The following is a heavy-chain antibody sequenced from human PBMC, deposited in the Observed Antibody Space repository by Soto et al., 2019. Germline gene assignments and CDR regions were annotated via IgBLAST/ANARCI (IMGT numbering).Heavy chain of an antibody. J-gene: IGHJ4*02. V-gene: IGHV3-74*01. CDR1: GFTFSSYW. D-gene: IGHD3-22*01. Sequence: GWSLRLSCAASGFTFSSYWMHWVRQAPGKGLVWVSRINSDGSSTSYADSVKGRFTISRDNAKNTLYLQMNSLRAEDTAVYYCARAPRMGYDSSGYLGYWGQGTLVTVSS. CDR2: INSDGSST. CDR3: ARAPRMGYDSSGYLGY.